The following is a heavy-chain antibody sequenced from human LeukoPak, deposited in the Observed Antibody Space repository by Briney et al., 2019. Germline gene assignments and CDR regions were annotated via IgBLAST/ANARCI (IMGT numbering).Heavy chain of an antibody. CDR2: VDHSGGT. CDR1: GGSISTSNYY. Sequence: SETLSLTCTVSGGSISTSNYYWGWIRQPPGKGLEWIGSVDHSGGTYYNPSLRSRVSISVDTSKNQFSLKLSSVTAADTAVYSCAGFTFFRGVITFDYWGQGTLVTVSS. V-gene: IGHV4-39*07. CDR3: AGFTFFRGVITFDY. J-gene: IGHJ4*02. D-gene: IGHD3-10*01.